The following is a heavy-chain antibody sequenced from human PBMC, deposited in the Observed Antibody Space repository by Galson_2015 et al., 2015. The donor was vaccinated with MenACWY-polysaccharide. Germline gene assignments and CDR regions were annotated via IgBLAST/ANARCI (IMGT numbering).Heavy chain of an antibody. D-gene: IGHD3-3*01. V-gene: IGHV3-23*01. CDR1: GFTFSSYA. CDR2: ISGSGGST. CDR3: ANSGDFWSGYDY. Sequence: SLRLSCAASGFTFSSYAMSWVRQAPGKGLEWVSAISGSGGSTYYADSVKGRFTISRDNSKNTLYLQMNSLRAEDTAVYYCANSGDFWSGYDYWGQGTLVTVSS. J-gene: IGHJ4*02.